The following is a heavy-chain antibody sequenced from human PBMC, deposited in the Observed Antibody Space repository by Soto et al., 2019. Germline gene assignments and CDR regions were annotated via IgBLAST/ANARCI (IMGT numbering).Heavy chain of an antibody. J-gene: IGHJ4*02. Sequence: SETLSLTCTVSGDSITSNIYFWAWIRQPPGKGLEWIGSIYYSGTTYKKPSLKSRVTISVDRSKNQFSLKLSSVTAADTAVYYCARHFSVDYFDYWGQGALVTVSS. CDR2: IYYSGTT. CDR1: GDSITSNIYF. CDR3: ARHFSVDYFDY. V-gene: IGHV4-39*01.